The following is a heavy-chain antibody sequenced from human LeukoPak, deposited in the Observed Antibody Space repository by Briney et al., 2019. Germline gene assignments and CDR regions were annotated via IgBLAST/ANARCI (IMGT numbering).Heavy chain of an antibody. Sequence: GGSLRLSCAASGFTFSNYEMNWVRQAPGKGLEWVSYISSSGSTIYYADSVKGRFTISRDNAKNSLYLQMNSLRAEDTAVYYCARGSLYCSSTSCYLDYWGQGTLVTVSS. CDR3: ARGSLYCSSTSCYLDY. V-gene: IGHV3-48*03. J-gene: IGHJ4*02. CDR2: ISSSGSTI. CDR1: GFTFSNYE. D-gene: IGHD2-2*01.